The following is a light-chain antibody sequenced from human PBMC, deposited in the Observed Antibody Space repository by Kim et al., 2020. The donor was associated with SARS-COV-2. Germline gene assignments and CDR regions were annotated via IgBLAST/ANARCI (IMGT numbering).Light chain of an antibody. J-gene: IGLJ2*01. CDR3: NSRDSSGNHVV. Sequence: SSELTQDPAVSVALGQTVRITCQGDSLRSYYASRYQQKPGQAPVLVIYGKNNRPSGIPDRFSGSSSGNTASLTITGAQAEDEADYYFNSRDSSGNHVVFG. CDR1: SLRSYY. V-gene: IGLV3-19*01. CDR2: GKN.